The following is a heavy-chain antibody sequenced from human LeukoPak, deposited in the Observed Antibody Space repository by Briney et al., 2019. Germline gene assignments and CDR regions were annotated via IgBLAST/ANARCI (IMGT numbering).Heavy chain of an antibody. CDR3: ARLDSNYYYYGMDV. D-gene: IGHD3/OR15-3a*01. Sequence: SETLSLTCTVSGGSISSYYWSWIRQPPGRGLEWIGFIFYSGSTYYNPSLRSRATMSVDTSKNQFSLKLSSATAADTAVYYCARLDSNYYYYGMDVWGQGTTVTVSS. J-gene: IGHJ6*02. CDR1: GGSISSYY. V-gene: IGHV4-59*01. CDR2: IFYSGST.